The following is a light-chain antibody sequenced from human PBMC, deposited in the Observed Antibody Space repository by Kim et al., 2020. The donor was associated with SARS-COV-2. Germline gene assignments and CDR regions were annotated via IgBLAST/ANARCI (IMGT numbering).Light chain of an antibody. CDR2: DVS. Sequence: QSALTQPASVSGSPGQSITISCTGTSSDIGSYDYVTWYQQHPGKAPKLVIYDVSKRPSGVSDRFSGSKSANTASLTISGLQAEDEADYFCSSYTRSTTWVFGGGTQLTVL. J-gene: IGLJ3*02. CDR1: SSDIGSYDY. CDR3: SSYTRSTTWV. V-gene: IGLV2-14*03.